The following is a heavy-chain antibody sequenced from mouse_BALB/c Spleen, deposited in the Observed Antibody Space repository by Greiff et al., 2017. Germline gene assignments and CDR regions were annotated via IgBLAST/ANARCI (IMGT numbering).Heavy chain of an antibody. V-gene: IGHV14-3*02. Sequence: EVQLQQSGAELVKPGASVKLSCTASGFNIKDTYMHWVKQRPEQGLEWIGRIDPANGNTKYDPKFQGKATITADTSSNTAYLQLSSLTSEDTAVYYCAREGGSDGYPSWFAYWGQGTLVTVSA. CDR3: AREGGSDGYPSWFAY. CDR1: GFNIKDTY. J-gene: IGHJ3*01. D-gene: IGHD2-3*01. CDR2: IDPANGNT.